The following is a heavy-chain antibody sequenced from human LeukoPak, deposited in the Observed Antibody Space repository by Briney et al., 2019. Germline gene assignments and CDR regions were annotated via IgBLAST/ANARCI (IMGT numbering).Heavy chain of an antibody. CDR3: ARDPARIIAVAGTDFWTGTAYDY. V-gene: IGHV1-18*01. CDR1: GYTFTSYD. CDR2: ISRNTVNT. D-gene: IGHD6-19*01. Sequence: ASVKVSCKASGYTFTSYDITWVRQAPGQGLEWMGWISRNTVNTNYAQKLQGRVTLTTDTSTSTAYMELRSLRSDDTAVYYCARDPARIIAVAGTDFWTGTAYDYWGQGTLVTVSS. J-gene: IGHJ4*02.